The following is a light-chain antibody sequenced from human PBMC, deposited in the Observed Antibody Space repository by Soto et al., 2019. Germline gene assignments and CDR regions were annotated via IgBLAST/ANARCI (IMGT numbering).Light chain of an antibody. CDR1: SSNIGAGYD. Sequence: QSVLTQPPSVSGAPGQRVTISCTWNSSNIGAGYDVHWYQKGLGTAPKLVIFAFTSRPSGVPDRFSGSRSDNTASLTISGLQAEDEGDYYCCSYADDYMFVFGTGTKLTVL. CDR2: AFT. CDR3: CSYADDYMFV. J-gene: IGLJ1*01. V-gene: IGLV1-40*01.